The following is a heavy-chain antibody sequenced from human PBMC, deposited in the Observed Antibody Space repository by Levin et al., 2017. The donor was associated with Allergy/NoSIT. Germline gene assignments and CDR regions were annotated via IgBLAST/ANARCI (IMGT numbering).Heavy chain of an antibody. V-gene: IGHV3-48*03. CDR2: ISGSGRTI. CDR1: GFTFISYE. D-gene: IGHD4-17*01. CDR3: ARGQSSSYGDNRLGFQS. Sequence: PGGSLRLSCAASGFTFISYEMNWVRQAPGKGLAWVSYISGSGRTIYYADSVKGRFTISRDNAKNSLYLQMNSLRAEDTAVYYCARGQSSSYGDNRLGFQSWGQGTLVTVSS. J-gene: IGHJ4*02.